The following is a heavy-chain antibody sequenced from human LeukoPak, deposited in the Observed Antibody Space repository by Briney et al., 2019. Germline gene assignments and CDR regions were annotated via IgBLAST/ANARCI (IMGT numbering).Heavy chain of an antibody. CDR3: ARTRAERAVAGFGY. V-gene: IGHV3-7*03. CDR2: IKQDGGEI. D-gene: IGHD6-19*01. Sequence: AGGSLRLSCAASGFTFSRYWMSWVRQVPRKGLEWVANIKQDGGEIYYVDSVKGRFTISRDNAKNSLYLQMNSLRAEDTAVYYCARTRAERAVAGFGYWGQGTLVTVSS. J-gene: IGHJ4*02. CDR1: GFTFSRYW.